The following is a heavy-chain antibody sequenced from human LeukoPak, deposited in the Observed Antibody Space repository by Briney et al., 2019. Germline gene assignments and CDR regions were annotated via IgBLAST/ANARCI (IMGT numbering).Heavy chain of an antibody. CDR1: GDTFTGYY. J-gene: IGHJ6*03. CDR2: INPNSGGT. D-gene: IGHD2-2*02. CDR3: ARSLPAAIGCYYYLDV. Sequence: ASVKVSCKASGDTFTGYYMHWVRQAPGQGLEWMGCINPNSGGTNYAQKLQGRVTMTRDTSISTAYMELSRLRSDDTAVYYCARSLPAAIGCYYYLDVWGKGTTVTVSS. V-gene: IGHV1-2*02.